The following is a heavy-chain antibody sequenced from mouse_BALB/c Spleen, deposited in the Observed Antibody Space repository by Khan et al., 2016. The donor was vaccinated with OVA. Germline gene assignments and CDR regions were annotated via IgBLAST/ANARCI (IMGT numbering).Heavy chain of an antibody. CDR1: GYPITSDYA. Sequence: VQLKESGPGLVKPSQSLSLTCTVTGYPITSDYAWNWIRQFPGNKLEWMGYISYSGSTTYNPSLKSRISITRDTSKNQFFLQLNSVTTEDTATYYCARWFTYWGQGTLVTVSA. J-gene: IGHJ3*01. V-gene: IGHV3-2*02. CDR2: ISYSGST. CDR3: ARWFTY.